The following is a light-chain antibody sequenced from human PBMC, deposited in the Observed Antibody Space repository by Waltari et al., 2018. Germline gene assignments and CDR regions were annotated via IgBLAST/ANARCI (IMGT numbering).Light chain of an antibody. J-gene: IGLJ1*01. CDR3: AAWDDNLLYV. CDR2: GNT. Sequence: QSVLTQPPSASGTPGQRVTIPCSGSSSDTGATYVYWYKQLPGTAPKLLIYGNTQRPSGVPDRFSGSKSGTSASLAISDLRSEDEADYYCAAWDDNLLYVFGTGTKVTVL. CDR1: SSDTGATY. V-gene: IGLV1-47*01.